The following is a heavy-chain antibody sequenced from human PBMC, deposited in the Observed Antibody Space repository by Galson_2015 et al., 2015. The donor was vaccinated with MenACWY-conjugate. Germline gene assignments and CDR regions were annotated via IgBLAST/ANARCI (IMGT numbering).Heavy chain of an antibody. CDR1: GFTLSSSA. J-gene: IGHJ6*02. V-gene: IGHV3-23*01. CDR3: VKGWFAMDA. CDR2: IGGSDDNT. D-gene: IGHD3-10*01. Sequence: SLRLSCAASGFTLSSSAMNWVRQAPGKGLEWVSTIGGSDDNTYYPDSVRGRFTISRDTSKSTLDLQMNSLRAEDTAVYYCVKGWFAMDAWGQGTTVTVSS.